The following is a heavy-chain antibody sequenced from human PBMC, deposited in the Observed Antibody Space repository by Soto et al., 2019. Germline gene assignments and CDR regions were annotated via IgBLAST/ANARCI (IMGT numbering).Heavy chain of an antibody. D-gene: IGHD3-10*01. CDR2: ISGSGGST. V-gene: IGHV3-23*01. CDR1: GFTFISYA. CDR3: AKSRNYYGSGSPNWFDP. Sequence: GGSLRLSCAASGFTFISYAMSWVRQAPGKGLEWVSAISGSGGSTYYADSVKGRFTISRDNSKNTLYLQMNSLRAEDTAVYYCAKSRNYYGSGSPNWFDPWGQGTLVTVSS. J-gene: IGHJ5*02.